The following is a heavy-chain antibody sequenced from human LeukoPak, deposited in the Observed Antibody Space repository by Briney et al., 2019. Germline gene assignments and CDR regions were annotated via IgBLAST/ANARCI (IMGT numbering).Heavy chain of an antibody. CDR3: AKDRYGDYEAPFHYYMDA. Sequence: AASVKVSCKTSGYTFTDYYMHWVRQAPGQGLEWMGWINPDSGGTSYAQKLQGRVTITRDTSIDTAYMQLSRLRSDDTAVYYCAKDRYGDYEAPFHYYMDAWGRGTTVTVSS. J-gene: IGHJ6*03. CDR2: INPDSGGT. CDR1: GYTFTDYY. V-gene: IGHV1-2*02. D-gene: IGHD5-12*01.